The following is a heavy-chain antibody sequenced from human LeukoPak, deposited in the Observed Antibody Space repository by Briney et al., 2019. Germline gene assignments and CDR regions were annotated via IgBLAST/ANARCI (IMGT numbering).Heavy chain of an antibody. CDR3: ARERGPAYYYGSGEDHAFDF. J-gene: IGHJ3*01. Sequence: PSETLSLTCTVSGGSISSSGYYWGWIRQPPGKGLEWIGSIYYSGSTYYNPPLKGRVTMSVDTPRNQFSLKLSSVTAADTAVYYCARERGPAYYYGSGEDHAFDFWGQGTMVTVSS. V-gene: IGHV4-39*07. CDR1: GGSISSSGYY. D-gene: IGHD3-10*01. CDR2: IYYSGST.